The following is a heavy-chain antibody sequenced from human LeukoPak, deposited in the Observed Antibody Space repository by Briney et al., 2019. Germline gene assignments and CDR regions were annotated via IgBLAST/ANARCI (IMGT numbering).Heavy chain of an antibody. CDR1: GFTFSSYF. V-gene: IGHV3-23*01. CDR2: ISGSGAST. CDR3: AKDQQGFDI. Sequence: GGSLRLSCGASGFTFSSYFMAWVRQTPGKGLEWVSTISGSGASTYYADSVKGRVTISRDNSKNTLYLQMNSLRAKDTAVYYCAKDQQGFDIWGQGTMVTVSS. J-gene: IGHJ3*02.